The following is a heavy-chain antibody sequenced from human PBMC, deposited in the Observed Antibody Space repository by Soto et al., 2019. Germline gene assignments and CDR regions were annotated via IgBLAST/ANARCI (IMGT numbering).Heavy chain of an antibody. J-gene: IGHJ5*02. V-gene: IGHV4-30-4*01. CDR2: IYYSGST. D-gene: IGHD4-17*01. CDR1: GGSISSGDYY. Sequence: SETLSLTCTVSGGSISSGDYYWSWIRQPPGKGLEWIGYIYYSGSTYYNPSLKSRVTISVDTSKNQFSLKLSSVTAADTAVYYCASSRGDYGNWFDPWGQGTLVTVSS. CDR3: ASSRGDYGNWFDP.